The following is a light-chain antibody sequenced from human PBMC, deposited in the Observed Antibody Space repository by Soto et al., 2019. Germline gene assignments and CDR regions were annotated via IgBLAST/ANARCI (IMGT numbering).Light chain of an antibody. CDR1: SSDVGGYNL. J-gene: IGLJ2*01. Sequence: QSALTQPASVSGSPGQSITISCTGTSSDVGGYNLVSWYQQYPGKAPKLMIYAGSKRPSGVSNRISGSKSGNTASLPISGLQAEDEADYYCCAYAAGSTSVVFGGGTKLTVL. CDR3: CAYAAGSTSVV. CDR2: AGS. V-gene: IGLV2-23*01.